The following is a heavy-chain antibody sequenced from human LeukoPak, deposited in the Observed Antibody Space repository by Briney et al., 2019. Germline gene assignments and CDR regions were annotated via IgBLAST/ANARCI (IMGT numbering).Heavy chain of an antibody. J-gene: IGHJ3*02. CDR2: IYYSGST. CDR1: GGSISSGDYY. CDR3: ARYMVRGVIYPLNDAFDI. D-gene: IGHD3-10*01. Sequence: PSQTLSLTCTVSGGSISSGDYYWSWIRQPPGKGLEWIGYIYYSGSTYYNPSLKSRVTISVDTSKNQFSLKLSSVTAADTAVYYCARYMVRGVIYPLNDAFDIWGQGTMVTVSS. V-gene: IGHV4-30-4*08.